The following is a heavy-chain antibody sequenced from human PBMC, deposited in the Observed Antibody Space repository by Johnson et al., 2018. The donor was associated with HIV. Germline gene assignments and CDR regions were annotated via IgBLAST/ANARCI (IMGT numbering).Heavy chain of an antibody. J-gene: IGHJ3*02. Sequence: VQLVESGGGVVQPGRSLRLSCAASGFTFSSYAMHWVRQAPGKGLEWVSGISWNSGSIGYADSVKGRFTISRDNAKNSRYLQMNSLRAEDTALYYCAKARKLAHHYAFDIWGQGTMVTVSS. V-gene: IGHV3-9*01. CDR1: GFTFSSYA. CDR3: AKARKLAHHYAFDI. CDR2: ISWNSGSI. D-gene: IGHD6-6*01.